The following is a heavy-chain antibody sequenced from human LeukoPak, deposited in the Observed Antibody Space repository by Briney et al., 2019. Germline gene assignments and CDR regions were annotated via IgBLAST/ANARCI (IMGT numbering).Heavy chain of an antibody. CDR2: IYYSGST. V-gene: IGHV4-59*01. D-gene: IGHD5-18*01. CDR1: GGSISSYY. CDR3: ARGDTAYSYGYGYYYYYMDV. Sequence: SETLSLTCTVSGGSISSYYWSWIRQPPGKGLEWIGYIYYSGSTNYNPSLKSRVTISVDTSKNQFSLKLSSVTAADTAAYYCARGDTAYSYGYGYYYYYMDVWGKGTTVTVSS. J-gene: IGHJ6*03.